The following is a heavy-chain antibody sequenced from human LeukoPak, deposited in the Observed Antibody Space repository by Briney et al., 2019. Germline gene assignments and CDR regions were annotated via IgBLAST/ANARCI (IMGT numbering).Heavy chain of an antibody. D-gene: IGHD2-15*01. V-gene: IGHV3-21*01. Sequence: PGGSLRLSCAASGFTFSSYEMNWVRQAPGKGLEWVSSISSSSSYIYYADSVKGRFTISRDNAKNSLYLQMNSLRAEDTAVYYCARSGGSCFDYWGQGTLVTVSS. CDR2: ISSSSSYI. J-gene: IGHJ4*02. CDR1: GFTFSSYE. CDR3: ARSGGSCFDY.